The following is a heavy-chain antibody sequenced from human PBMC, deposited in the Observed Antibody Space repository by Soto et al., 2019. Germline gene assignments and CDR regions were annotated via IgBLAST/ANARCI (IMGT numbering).Heavy chain of an antibody. J-gene: IGHJ5*02. D-gene: IGHD2-15*01. CDR3: ARGVPGVVVAAIGWFDP. CDR2: IIPIFGTA. V-gene: IGHV1-69*01. CDR1: GGTFSSYA. Sequence: QVQLVQSGAEVKKPGSSVKVSCKASGGTFSSYAISWVRQAPGQGLEWMGGIIPIFGTANYAQKFQGRVTITADESTSTAYMELSSLRSEDTAVYYCARGVPGVVVAAIGWFDPWGQGTLVTVSS.